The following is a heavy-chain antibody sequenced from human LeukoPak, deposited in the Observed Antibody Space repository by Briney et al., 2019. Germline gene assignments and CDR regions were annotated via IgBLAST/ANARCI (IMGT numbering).Heavy chain of an antibody. Sequence: LPGGSLRLSCAASGFHFSSYWMHWVRQAPGKGLEWVAVIGYDGSNKYYADSVKGRFTISRDNSKNTLYLQMNSLRAEDTAVYYCAKDARIFGVVGDAFDIWGQGTMVTVSS. CDR3: AKDARIFGVVGDAFDI. CDR1: GFHFSSYW. D-gene: IGHD3-3*01. J-gene: IGHJ3*02. V-gene: IGHV3-30*02. CDR2: IGYDGSNK.